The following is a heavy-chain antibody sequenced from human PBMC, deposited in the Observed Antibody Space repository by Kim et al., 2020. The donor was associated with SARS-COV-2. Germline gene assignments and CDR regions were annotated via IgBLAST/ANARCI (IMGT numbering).Heavy chain of an antibody. CDR1: GGSFSGYY. V-gene: IGHV4-34*01. D-gene: IGHD6-13*01. CDR3: ARGGLTRYSSSYPLYYYYYGMDV. J-gene: IGHJ6*02. CDR2: INHSGST. Sequence: SETLSLTCAVYGGSFSGYYWSWIRQPPGKGLEWIGEINHSGSTNYNPSLKSRVTISVDTSKNQFSLKLSSVTAADTAVYYCARGGLTRYSSSYPLYYYYYGMDVWGQGTTVTVSS.